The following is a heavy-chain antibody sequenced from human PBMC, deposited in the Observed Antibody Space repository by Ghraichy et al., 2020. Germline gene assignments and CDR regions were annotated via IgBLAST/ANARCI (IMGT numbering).Heavy chain of an antibody. CDR2: IGGSSSSI. J-gene: IGHJ4*02. Sequence: GGSLRLSCVASGFTFSRYSMNWVRQAPGKGLEWVSFIGGSSSSIYYADSVKGRFTISRDNAENSLYLQMNSLRDGDTAVYYCARDAFGDYYFDHWGQGTLVTVSS. D-gene: IGHD4-17*01. CDR3: ARDAFGDYYFDH. CDR1: GFTFSRYS. V-gene: IGHV3-48*02.